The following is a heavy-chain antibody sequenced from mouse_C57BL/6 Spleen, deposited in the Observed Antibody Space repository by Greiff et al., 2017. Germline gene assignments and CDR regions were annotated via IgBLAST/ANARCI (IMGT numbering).Heavy chain of an antibody. V-gene: IGHV1-82*01. CDR2: IYPGDGDT. J-gene: IGHJ4*01. D-gene: IGHD2-1*01. CDR3: AREAIYITAAMDD. Sequence: VQLQQSGPELVKPGASVKISCKASGYAFSSSWMNWVKQRPGKGLEWIGRIYPGDGDTNYNGKFKGKATLTADKSSSTAYMQLSSLTSEDSAVYFCAREAIYITAAMDDWGKGTSVTVSS. CDR1: GYAFSSSW.